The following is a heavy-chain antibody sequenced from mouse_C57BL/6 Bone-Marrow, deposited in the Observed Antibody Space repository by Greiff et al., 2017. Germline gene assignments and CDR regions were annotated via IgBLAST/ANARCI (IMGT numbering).Heavy chain of an antibody. D-gene: IGHD1-1*01. CDR3: ALITTVVATRYYAMDY. CDR1: GFNIKNTY. Sequence: VQLKESVAELVRPGASVKLSCTASGFNIKNTYMHWVKQRPEQGLEWIGRIDPANGNTKYAPKFQGKATITADTSSNTAYLQLSSLTSEDTAIYYCALITTVVATRYYAMDYWGQGTSVTVSS. V-gene: IGHV14-3*01. J-gene: IGHJ4*01. CDR2: IDPANGNT.